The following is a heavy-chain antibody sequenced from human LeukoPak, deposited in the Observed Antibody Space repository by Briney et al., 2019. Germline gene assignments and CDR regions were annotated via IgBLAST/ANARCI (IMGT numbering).Heavy chain of an antibody. Sequence: GGSLRLSCAASGFTFSINAMSWVRQAPGKGLEWVSAISGSGGSTYYADSVKGRFTISRDNSKNTLYLQMNSLRAEDTAVYYCANNGYINYFDYWGQGTLVTVSS. CDR2: ISGSGGST. CDR3: ANNGYINYFDY. V-gene: IGHV3-23*01. J-gene: IGHJ4*02. CDR1: GFTFSINA. D-gene: IGHD5-18*01.